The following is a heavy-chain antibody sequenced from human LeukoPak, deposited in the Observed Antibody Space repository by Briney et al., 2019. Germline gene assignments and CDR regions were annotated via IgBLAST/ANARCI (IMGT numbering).Heavy chain of an antibody. CDR3: AKDLSGSPGYYYGMDV. CDR2: ISGSGGST. V-gene: IGHV3-23*01. J-gene: IGHJ6*02. CDR1: GFTFSSYA. D-gene: IGHD3-10*01. Sequence: GGSLRLSCAASGFTFSSYAMSWVRQAPGKGLEWVSAISGSGGSTYYADSVEGRFTISRDNSKNTLYLQMNSLRAEDTAVYYCAKDLSGSPGYYYGMDVWGQGTTVTVSS.